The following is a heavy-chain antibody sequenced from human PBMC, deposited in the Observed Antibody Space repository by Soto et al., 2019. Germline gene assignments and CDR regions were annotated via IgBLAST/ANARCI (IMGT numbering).Heavy chain of an antibody. CDR1: GGSIRGSY. J-gene: IGHJ4*02. CDR3: ATGGGWLQNSNLRGLYFDY. CDR2: ISYTGSA. Sequence: SETLSLTCSVSGGSIRGSYRSWIRQPPEKGLEWIASISYTGSATHNPSLKSRVSVSVDTPENQCSLKLPSVAAADTATYYCATGGGWLQNSNLRGLYFDYWGQGALVTVSS. D-gene: IGHD6-19*01. V-gene: IGHV4-59*01.